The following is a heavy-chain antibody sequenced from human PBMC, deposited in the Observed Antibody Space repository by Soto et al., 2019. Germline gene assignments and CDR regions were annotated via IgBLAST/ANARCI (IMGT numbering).Heavy chain of an antibody. Sequence: GGSLRLSCAASGFTFSSYAMSWVRQAPGKGLEWVSAISGSGGSTYYADSVKGRFTISRDNSKNTLYLQMNSLRAEDTAVYYCAKRAGGYCSGGSCKAYYMDVWGKGTTVTVSS. CDR2: ISGSGGST. D-gene: IGHD2-15*01. J-gene: IGHJ6*03. CDR1: GFTFSSYA. V-gene: IGHV3-23*01. CDR3: AKRAGGYCSGGSCKAYYMDV.